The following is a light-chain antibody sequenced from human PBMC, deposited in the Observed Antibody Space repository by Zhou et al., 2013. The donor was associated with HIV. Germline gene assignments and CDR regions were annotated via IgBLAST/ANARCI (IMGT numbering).Light chain of an antibody. Sequence: EMVMTQSPATLSVSPGERATLSCRASQSVSSNLAWYQQKPGQAPRLLIYGASTRATGIPARFSGSGSGTEFTLTISSLQSEDFAVYYCQQYGSSPPTFGQGTKVEIK. J-gene: IGKJ1*01. CDR3: QQYGSSPPT. V-gene: IGKV3-15*01. CDR2: GAS. CDR1: QSVSSN.